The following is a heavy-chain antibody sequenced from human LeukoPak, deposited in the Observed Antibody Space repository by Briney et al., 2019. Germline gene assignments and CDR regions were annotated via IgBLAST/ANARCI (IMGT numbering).Heavy chain of an antibody. Sequence: ASVKVSCKASGYTFTSYGISWVRQAPGQELEWMGWISAHNGETNYAQNLQGRVTVSTDTSTTTAYMELRSLTSDDTAVYYCAREPLWPLQYMDVWGRGTTVTVSS. CDR2: ISAHNGET. V-gene: IGHV1-18*01. CDR3: AREPLWPLQYMDV. J-gene: IGHJ6*03. CDR1: GYTFTSYG.